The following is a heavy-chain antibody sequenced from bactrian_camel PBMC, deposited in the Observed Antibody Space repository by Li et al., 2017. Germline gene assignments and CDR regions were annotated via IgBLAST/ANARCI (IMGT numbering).Heavy chain of an antibody. J-gene: IGHJ4*01. D-gene: IGHD7*01. CDR2: ISTSGLGA. V-gene: IGHV3S54*01. CDR1: GYSASFRY. CDR3: AASNRPGVWWRPDIYDY. Sequence: HVQLVESGGGSVQAGGSLRLSCVVSGYSASFRYMGWFRQAPGKEREGVAAISTSGLGALYADSLRGRFTISQDNSHNTLYLDMNKLEPEDTAMYFCAASNRPGVWWRPDIYDYWGRGTQVTVS.